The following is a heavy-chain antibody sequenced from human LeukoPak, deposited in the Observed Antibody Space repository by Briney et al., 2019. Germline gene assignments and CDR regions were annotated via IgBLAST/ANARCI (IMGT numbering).Heavy chain of an antibody. V-gene: IGHV4-39*01. CDR2: IYYSATT. D-gene: IGHD1-1*01. Sequence: SETLSLTCTVSGGSISSSSNFWGWIRQPPGKGLEWIGNIYYSATTYYSPSLKSRVTTSVDTSKNQFSLKLSSVTASDTAVYYCARPETTGTYYFDYWGQGTLVTVSS. CDR3: ARPETTGTYYFDY. CDR1: GGSISSSSNF. J-gene: IGHJ4*02.